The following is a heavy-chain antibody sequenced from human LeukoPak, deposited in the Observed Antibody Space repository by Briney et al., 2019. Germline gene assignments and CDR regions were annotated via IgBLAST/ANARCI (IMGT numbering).Heavy chain of an antibody. CDR2: ISGSGGST. V-gene: IGHV3-23*01. CDR3: AKGPSGYYYYYMDV. CDR1: GFIFNSYA. J-gene: IGHJ6*03. Sequence: PGGSLRLSCAASGFIFNSYAMSWVRQAPGKGLEWVSAISGSGGSTYYADSVKGRFTISRDNSKNTLYLQMNSLRAEDTAVYYCAKGPSGYYYYYMDVWGKGTTVTVSS.